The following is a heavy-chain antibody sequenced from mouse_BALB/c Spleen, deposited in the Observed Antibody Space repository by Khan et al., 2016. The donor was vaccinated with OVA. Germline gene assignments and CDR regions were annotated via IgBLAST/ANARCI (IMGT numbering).Heavy chain of an antibody. Sequence: QVQLQQPGAELVKAGASVKMSCKASGYTFTSYWMHWVKQRLGQGLEWFAETNPTNGRTYYNEKFKSQATLTVDKSSSTAYMLLSGPTFEDSAVYYGARIKKIVATYVDYWGQGTTLTVSS. CDR2: TNPTNGRT. D-gene: IGHD1-1*01. CDR3: ARIKKIVATYVDY. V-gene: IGHV1S81*02. J-gene: IGHJ2*01. CDR1: GYTFTSYW.